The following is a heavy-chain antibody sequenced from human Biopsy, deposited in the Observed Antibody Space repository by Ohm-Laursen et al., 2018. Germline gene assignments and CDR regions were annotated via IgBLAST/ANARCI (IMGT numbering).Heavy chain of an antibody. CDR1: GGSLSNYY. Sequence: SETLSLTCSVSGGSLSNYYWSWIRQPAGKGLEWIGRIYTSGSSNKNPSLMSRVTVSIHTSRNQFSLRLSSVTAADTAVYYCALGGGSYVNFDYWGQGTLVTVSS. V-gene: IGHV4-4*07. CDR3: ALGGGSYVNFDY. D-gene: IGHD1-26*01. J-gene: IGHJ4*02. CDR2: IYTSGSS.